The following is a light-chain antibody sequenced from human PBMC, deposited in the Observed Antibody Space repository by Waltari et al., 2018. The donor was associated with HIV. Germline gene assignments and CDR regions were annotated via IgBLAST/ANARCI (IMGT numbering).Light chain of an antibody. Sequence: QSVLTQPPSASGTPGQRVTIPCSGSSSNIGSTTLHWYRQLPGTAPKLLIYSNNQRPSGVPDLFSGSTAGTSASLVISGLQSEDEADYYCAAWDDSLKGGAFGTGTKVTVL. V-gene: IGLV1-44*01. CDR3: AAWDDSLKGGA. J-gene: IGLJ1*01. CDR1: SSNIGSTT. CDR2: SNN.